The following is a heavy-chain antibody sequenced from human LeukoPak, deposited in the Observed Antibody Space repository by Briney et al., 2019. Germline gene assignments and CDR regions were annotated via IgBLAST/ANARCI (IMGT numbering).Heavy chain of an antibody. CDR2: ISGSGGST. V-gene: IGHV3-23*01. D-gene: IGHD3-22*01. Sequence: GGSLRLSCAASGFTFSSYAMSWVRQAPGKGLEWVSAISGSGGSTYYADSVKGRFTISRDNSKNTLYLQMNSLRAEDTAVYYCAKDSSHYYDSSGYAYWGQGTLVTVSS. CDR3: AKDSSHYYDSSGYAY. CDR1: GFTFSSYA. J-gene: IGHJ4*02.